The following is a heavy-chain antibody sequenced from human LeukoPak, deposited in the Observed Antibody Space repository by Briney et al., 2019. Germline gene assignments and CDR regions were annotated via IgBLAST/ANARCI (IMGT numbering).Heavy chain of an antibody. Sequence: GGSLRLSCVASGFTFRSYAMLWVRQAPGKGLEWVPVISGSGGSTYHADSVKGRFTTSRDNSRDTLYLQLDSLRAGDTAVYYCAKGALYNWNYEAARKVDSWGQGTLVTVSS. CDR3: AKGALYNWNYEAARKVDS. J-gene: IGHJ4*02. V-gene: IGHV3-23*01. D-gene: IGHD1-7*01. CDR2: ISGSGGST. CDR1: GFTFRSYA.